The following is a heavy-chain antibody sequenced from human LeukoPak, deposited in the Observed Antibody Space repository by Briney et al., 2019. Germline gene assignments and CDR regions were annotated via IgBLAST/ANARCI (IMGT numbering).Heavy chain of an antibody. CDR2: INHSGST. V-gene: IGHV4-34*01. CDR1: GGSFSGYY. Sequence: SETLSLTCAVYGGSFSGYYWSWIRQPPGKGLEGIGEINHSGSTNYNPSLKSRVTISVDTSKNQFSLTLSSVPAADTAVYYCARGGPTYYYDSRSKYYFDYWGQGTLVTVSS. CDR3: ARGGPTYYYDSRSKYYFDY. J-gene: IGHJ4*02. D-gene: IGHD3-22*01.